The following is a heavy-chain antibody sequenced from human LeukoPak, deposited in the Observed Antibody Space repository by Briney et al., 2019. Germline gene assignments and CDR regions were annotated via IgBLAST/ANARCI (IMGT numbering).Heavy chain of an antibody. J-gene: IGHJ6*03. CDR3: ARDEEWDFWSGYYYYFYMDV. CDR2: IKQDGSEK. CDR1: GFTFSSYW. Sequence: VGSLRLSCAASGFTFSSYWMSWVRQAPGKGLEWVANIKQDGSEKYYVDSVKGRFTISRDNAKNSLYVQMNSLRAKDTAVYYCARDEEWDFWSGYYYYFYMDVWGKGTTVTVSS. V-gene: IGHV3-7*01. D-gene: IGHD3-3*01.